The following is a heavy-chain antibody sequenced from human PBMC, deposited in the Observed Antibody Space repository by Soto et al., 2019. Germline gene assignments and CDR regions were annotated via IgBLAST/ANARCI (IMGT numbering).Heavy chain of an antibody. CDR1: GGSISSSSSYY. Sequence: QLQLQESGPGLVKPSETLSLTCPVSGGSISSSSSYYWGWIPQPPGQGLEWIGSIYYSGSTYYNPYLKSRITLSLDTSKTQFSFKLTSVTAADTAVYYCARLGPEGWFHPWGQGTLVTVSS. D-gene: IGHD3-16*01. V-gene: IGHV4-39*01. CDR2: IYYSGST. CDR3: ARLGPEGWFHP. J-gene: IGHJ5*02.